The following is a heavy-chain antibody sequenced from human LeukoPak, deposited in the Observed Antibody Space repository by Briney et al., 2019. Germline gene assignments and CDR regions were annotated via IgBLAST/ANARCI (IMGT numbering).Heavy chain of an antibody. Sequence: SETLSLTCTVSGGSISGSSFFWGWIRQPPGKGLEWIGSIDYSGSSYYNPSLKSRVTIPMDRSKNQFSLRLTSLTAADTAVYYCVSAYCGGDCYHSLLTNWGQGILVTVSS. CDR1: GGSISGSSFF. D-gene: IGHD2-21*02. CDR3: VSAYCGGDCYHSLLTN. CDR2: IDYSGSS. J-gene: IGHJ4*02. V-gene: IGHV4-39*07.